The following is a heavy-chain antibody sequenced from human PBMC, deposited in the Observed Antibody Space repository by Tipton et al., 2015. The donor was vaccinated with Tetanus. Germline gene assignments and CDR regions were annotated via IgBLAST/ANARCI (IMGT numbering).Heavy chain of an antibody. V-gene: IGHV4-31*03. J-gene: IGHJ4*02. CDR3: ARRSVSARFDD. D-gene: IGHD6-6*01. Sequence: TLSLTCTVSGGSIRSGGYYWSWIRQHPVKGLEWIGYIYYTGNTYYNPSLKNRLTISVDTSKNQFSLKLNSVTAADTAVYYCARRSVSARFDDWGQGAQVTVSS. CDR1: GGSIRSGGYY. CDR2: IYYTGNT.